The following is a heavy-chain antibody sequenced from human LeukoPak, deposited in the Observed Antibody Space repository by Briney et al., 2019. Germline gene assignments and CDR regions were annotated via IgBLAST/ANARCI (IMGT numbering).Heavy chain of an antibody. CDR2: IKGDGSEK. J-gene: IGHJ2*01. CDR3: AKGGGYGYFDL. Sequence: GGSLRLSCAASGFAFSSYWMSWVRRAPGKGLEWVANIKGDGSEKHYVDSVKGRFTISRDNAKNSLFLQMSSLRAENTAVYYCAKGGGYGYFDLWGRGTPVTVSS. D-gene: IGHD3-16*01. V-gene: IGHV3-7*01. CDR1: GFAFSSYW.